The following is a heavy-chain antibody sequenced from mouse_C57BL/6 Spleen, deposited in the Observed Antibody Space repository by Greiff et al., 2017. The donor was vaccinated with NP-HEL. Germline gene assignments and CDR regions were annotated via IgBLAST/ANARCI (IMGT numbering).Heavy chain of an antibody. Sequence: EVKLMESEGGLVQPGSSMKLSCTASGFTFSDYYMAWVRQVPEKGLEWVANINYDGSSTYYLDSLKSRFIISRDNAKNILYLQMSSLKSEDTATYYCARAKLYYAMDYWGQGTSVTVSS. CDR1: GFTFSDYY. V-gene: IGHV5-16*01. J-gene: IGHJ4*01. CDR3: ARAKLYYAMDY. CDR2: INYDGSST.